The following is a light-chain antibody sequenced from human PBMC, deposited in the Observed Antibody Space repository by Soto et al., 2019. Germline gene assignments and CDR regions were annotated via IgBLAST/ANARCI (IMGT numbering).Light chain of an antibody. Sequence: QSVLTQPPSASGTPGQRVTISCSGSGSNLGSNYVYWYQQLLGTAPKLLIYTNNQRPSGVPDRFSGSKSGTSASLAISGLRSEDEADYYCAAWDDSLSGRVFGGGTKLTVL. J-gene: IGLJ3*02. V-gene: IGLV1-47*02. CDR3: AAWDDSLSGRV. CDR1: GSNLGSNY. CDR2: TNN.